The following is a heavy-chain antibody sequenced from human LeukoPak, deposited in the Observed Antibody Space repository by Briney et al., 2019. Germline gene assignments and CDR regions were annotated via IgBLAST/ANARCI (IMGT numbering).Heavy chain of an antibody. D-gene: IGHD1-26*01. J-gene: IGHJ4*02. CDR2: ISPDGRRT. CDR3: AKEGGIVVAGDH. V-gene: IGHV3-23*01. Sequence: PGGPLRLSCAASGFTFGTYAMYWVRQSSRKGPEWVSAISPDGRRTYYADSVKGRFTISRDNSKNTLYLQLNNLRTEDTAIYYCAKEGGIVVAGDHWGQGTLVTVSS. CDR1: GFTFGTYA.